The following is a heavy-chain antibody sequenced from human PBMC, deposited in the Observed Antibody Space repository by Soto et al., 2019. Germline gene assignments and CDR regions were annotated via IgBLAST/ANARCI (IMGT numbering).Heavy chain of an antibody. CDR2: ISHSGST. D-gene: IGHD2-15*01. CDR1: GDSISSGGYS. Sequence: QLQLQESGSGLVKPSRALSLTCAVSGDSISSGGYSWSWVRQPPGKGLEWIGYISHSGSTYYNPSLKSRVTISLARSKNQFSLKLSSVTAADTAVYYCARDRDCSGGSCDGMDVWGQGTTVTVSS. J-gene: IGHJ6*02. CDR3: ARDRDCSGGSCDGMDV. V-gene: IGHV4-30-2*01.